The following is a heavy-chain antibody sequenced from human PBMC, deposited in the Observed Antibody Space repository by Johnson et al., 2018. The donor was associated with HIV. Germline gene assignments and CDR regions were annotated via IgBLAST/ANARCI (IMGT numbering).Heavy chain of an antibody. CDR1: GFTFSSYG. D-gene: IGHD5-24*01. CDR3: AKDQGIEMAGYDGFDI. Sequence: VQLVESGGGVVQPGRSLRLSCAASGFTFSSYGMHWVRQAPGKGLEWVAVISYDGSNKYYADSVKGRFTISRDNSKNTLYLQMNSLRAEDTAVYYCAKDQGIEMAGYDGFDIWGQGTMVTVSS. J-gene: IGHJ3*02. V-gene: IGHV3-30*18. CDR2: ISYDGSNK.